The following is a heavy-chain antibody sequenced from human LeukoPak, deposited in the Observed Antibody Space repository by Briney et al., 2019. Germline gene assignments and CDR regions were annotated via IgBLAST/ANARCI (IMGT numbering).Heavy chain of an antibody. CDR3: ARRGRGSSSWYLGPDY. CDR1: GYSFTSYW. D-gene: IGHD6-13*01. CDR2: IYPGDSDT. J-gene: IGHJ4*02. Sequence: GESLKISCKGSGYSFTSYWIGWVRQMPGKGLEWMGIIYPGDSDTRYSPSFQGQVTISADKSISTAYLQWSSLKASDTAMYYCARRGRGSSSWYLGPDYWGQGTLVTVSS. V-gene: IGHV5-51*01.